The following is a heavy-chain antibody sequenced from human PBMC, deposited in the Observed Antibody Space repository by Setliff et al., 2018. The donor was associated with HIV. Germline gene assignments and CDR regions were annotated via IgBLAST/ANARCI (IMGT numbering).Heavy chain of an antibody. CDR3: ARGRMGYYGSGSYLP. CDR2: INHSGST. CDR1: GGSFNGYY. V-gene: IGHV4-34*01. D-gene: IGHD3-10*01. Sequence: SETLSLTCAVYGGSFNGYYWSWIRQPPGKGLEWIGEINHSGSTNYNPSLKSRVTISVDTSKNQFSLKLTSVTAADTAVYYCARGRMGYYGSGSYLPWGQGMLVTVS. J-gene: IGHJ5*02.